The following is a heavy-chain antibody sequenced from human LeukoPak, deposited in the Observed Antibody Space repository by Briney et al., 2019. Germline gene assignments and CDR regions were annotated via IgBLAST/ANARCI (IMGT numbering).Heavy chain of an antibody. V-gene: IGHV3-23*01. Sequence: GGSLRLSCAASGFTFSSYAMSWVRQAPGERLEWVSSISDSGTHIYYADSVKGRFTISRDNSKNTVYLQMNSLRAEDTAVYYCAKDRDGYNPDYWGQGTLVSVSS. CDR2: ISDSGTHI. CDR1: GFTFSSYA. D-gene: IGHD5-24*01. J-gene: IGHJ4*02. CDR3: AKDRDGYNPDY.